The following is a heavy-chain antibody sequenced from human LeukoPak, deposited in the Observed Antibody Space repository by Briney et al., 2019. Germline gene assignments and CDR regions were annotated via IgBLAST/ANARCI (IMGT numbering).Heavy chain of an antibody. D-gene: IGHD5-12*01. CDR1: GYTFTGYY. Sequence: ASVKVSCKASGYTFTGYYMHWVRQAPGQGLEWMGWINPNSGGTNYAQKFQGRVTKTRETSISTAYMELSRLGSEDTAVYFCATHCAEWRYSGYYNFYYMDVWGKGTTVTVSS. J-gene: IGHJ6*03. CDR2: INPNSGGT. V-gene: IGHV1-2*02. CDR3: ATHCAEWRYSGYYNFYYMDV.